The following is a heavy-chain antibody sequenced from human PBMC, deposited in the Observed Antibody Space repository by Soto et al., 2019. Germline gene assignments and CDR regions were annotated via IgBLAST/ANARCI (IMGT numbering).Heavy chain of an antibody. J-gene: IGHJ6*02. Sequence: SETLSLTCTVSGGSISSGGYYWSWIRQHPGKGLEWIGYIYYSGSTYYNPSLKSRVTISVDTSKNQFSLKLSSVTAADTAVYYCARSGSYHYYYYGMDVWGQGTTVPVSS. CDR2: IYYSGST. V-gene: IGHV4-31*03. D-gene: IGHD5-18*01. CDR3: ARSGSYHYYYYGMDV. CDR1: GGSISSGGYY.